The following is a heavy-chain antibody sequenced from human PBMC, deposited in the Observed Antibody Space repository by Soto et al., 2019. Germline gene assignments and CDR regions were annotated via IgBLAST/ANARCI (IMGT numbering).Heavy chain of an antibody. V-gene: IGHV3-48*02. Sequence: PGGSLRLSCAASGFSFSDYGMNWVRQAPGRGLEWISYISYSSATVHYADSVKGRFTISRDNANSSLYLEMSSLRDGDTAIYLCARDSSRYTYGSFYFDSWGQGTLVTVSS. D-gene: IGHD5-18*01. J-gene: IGHJ4*02. CDR2: ISYSSATV. CDR3: ARDSSRYTYGSFYFDS. CDR1: GFSFSDYG.